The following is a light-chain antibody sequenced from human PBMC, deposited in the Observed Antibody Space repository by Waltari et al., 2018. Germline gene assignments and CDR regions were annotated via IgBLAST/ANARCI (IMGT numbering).Light chain of an antibody. Sequence: TVMTQSPGTLSVSPGDRVTLSCRASQSVSSELAWYQQKPGQTPRLLIYGASTGVTAILARFSGSGSGTEFTLTISSLQPEDFAVYYCQQYSNWPLTFGGGTKVEVK. V-gene: IGKV3-15*01. CDR1: QSVSSE. CDR2: GAS. CDR3: QQYSNWPLT. J-gene: IGKJ4*01.